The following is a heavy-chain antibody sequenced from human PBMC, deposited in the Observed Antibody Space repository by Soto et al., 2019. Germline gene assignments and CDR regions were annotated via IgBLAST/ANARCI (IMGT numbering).Heavy chain of an antibody. CDR3: ARVEGTVTTYGYYYYGMDV. CDR1: GFTFSSYS. Sequence: GGSLRLSCAASGFTFSSYSMNWVRQAPGKGLEWVSSISSSSSYIYYADSVKGRFTISRDNAKNSLYLQMNSLRAEDTAVYYCARVEGTVTTYGYYYYGMDVWGQGTTVTVSS. V-gene: IGHV3-21*01. D-gene: IGHD4-17*01. J-gene: IGHJ6*02. CDR2: ISSSSSYI.